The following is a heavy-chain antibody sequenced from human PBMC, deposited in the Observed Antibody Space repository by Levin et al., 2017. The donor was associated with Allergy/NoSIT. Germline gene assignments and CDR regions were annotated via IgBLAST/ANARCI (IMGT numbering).Heavy chain of an antibody. D-gene: IGHD3-16*02. J-gene: IGHJ2*01. CDR3: ASIMITFGGGIVDWYFDL. CDR2: ISGSSSYM. Sequence: ETLSLTCAASGFTFSIYSMNWVRQAPGKGLEWVSSISGSSSYMYYADSVKGRFTISRDNAKNSLYLQMNSLRAEDTALYYCASIMITFGGGIVDWYFDLWGRGALVTVSS. V-gene: IGHV3-21*01. CDR1: GFTFSIYS.